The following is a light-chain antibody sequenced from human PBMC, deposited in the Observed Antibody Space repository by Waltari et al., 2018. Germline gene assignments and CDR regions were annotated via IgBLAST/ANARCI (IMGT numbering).Light chain of an antibody. Sequence: QLVLTQSPSASASLGASVKLTCTLSSGPSTNVIAWLQKRPEKCPRYLMKVNSDGSHNKGDEIPDRFSGSSSGAERYLTISSLQSEDEADYYCQTGGHGTWVFGGGTKLTVL. J-gene: IGLJ3*02. CDR1: SGPSTNV. CDR2: VNSDGSH. CDR3: QTGGHGTWV. V-gene: IGLV4-69*01.